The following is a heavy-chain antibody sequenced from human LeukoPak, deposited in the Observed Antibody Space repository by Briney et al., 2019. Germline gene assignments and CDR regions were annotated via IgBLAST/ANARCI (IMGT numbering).Heavy chain of an antibody. V-gene: IGHV1-18*01. CDR2: ISAYNGNT. J-gene: IGHJ5*02. Sequence: ASVKVSCKASGYTFTSYGISWVRQAPGQGLEWMGWISAYNGNTNYAQKLQGRVTMTTDTSTSTAYMGLRSLRSDDTAVYYCARVTIFGVVITNWFDPWGQGTLVTVSS. D-gene: IGHD3-3*01. CDR1: GYTFTSYG. CDR3: ARVTIFGVVITNWFDP.